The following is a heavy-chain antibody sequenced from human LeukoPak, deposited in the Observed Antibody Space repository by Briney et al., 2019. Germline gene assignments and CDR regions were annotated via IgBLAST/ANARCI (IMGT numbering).Heavy chain of an antibody. V-gene: IGHV1-69*13. CDR1: GGTFSSYA. CDR2: IIPIFGTA. J-gene: IGHJ6*03. Sequence: SVKVSCKASGGTFSSYAISWVRQAPGQGLEWMGGIIPIFGTANYAQKFQGRVTITADESTSTAYMELSGLRSEDTAVYYCASSIGNCGGDCYSYYYYYMDVWGKGTTVTISS. D-gene: IGHD2-21*02. CDR3: ASSIGNCGGDCYSYYYYYMDV.